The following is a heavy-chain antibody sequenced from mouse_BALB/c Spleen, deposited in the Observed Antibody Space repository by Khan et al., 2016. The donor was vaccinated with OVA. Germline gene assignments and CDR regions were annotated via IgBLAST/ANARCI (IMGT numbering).Heavy chain of an antibody. CDR3: ARGAPGLAWFAY. CDR1: GFNIKDTY. CDR2: IDPANGNT. Sequence: VQLKQSGAELVKPGASVKLSCTASGFNIKDTYMHWVKQRPEQDLEWIGRIDPANGNTKYDPKFQGQATITADTSSNTAYLHLSSLTSEDTAVYYCARGAPGLAWFAYWGQGTLVTVSA. J-gene: IGHJ3*01. D-gene: IGHD3-1*01. V-gene: IGHV14-3*02.